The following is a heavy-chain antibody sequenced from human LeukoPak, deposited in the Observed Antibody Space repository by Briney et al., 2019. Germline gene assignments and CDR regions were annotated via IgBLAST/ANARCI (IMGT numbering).Heavy chain of an antibody. CDR2: VNPSSGVT. Sequence: ASVKVSCKAFGYTFTTYDINWVRQATEQGLEWMGWVNPSSGVTRYAQKFQGRVTMTRNTSISTAYMELSSLRSEDTAVYYCAKNYDFLTGYASWGQGTLVTVSS. J-gene: IGHJ4*02. D-gene: IGHD3/OR15-3a*01. CDR1: GYTFTTYD. V-gene: IGHV1-8*01. CDR3: AKNYDFLTGYAS.